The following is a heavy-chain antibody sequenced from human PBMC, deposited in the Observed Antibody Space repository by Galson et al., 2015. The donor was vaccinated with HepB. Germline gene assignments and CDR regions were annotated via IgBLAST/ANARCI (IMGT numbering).Heavy chain of an antibody. CDR2: INSDGGST. CDR3: VRDRDYGDYFDH. D-gene: IGHD4-17*01. V-gene: IGHV3-74*03. Sequence: SLRLSCAASGFTFSNYWLDWVRQIPGEGLEWVARINSDGGSTAHADSVRGRFTISRDNARNTLYLQMNRLGVEDTALYYCVRDRDYGDYFDHWGQGTLVTVSS. J-gene: IGHJ4*02. CDR1: GFTFSNYW.